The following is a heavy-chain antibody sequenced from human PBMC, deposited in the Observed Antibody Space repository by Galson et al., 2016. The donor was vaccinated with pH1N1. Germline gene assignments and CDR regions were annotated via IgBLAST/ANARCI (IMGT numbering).Heavy chain of an antibody. CDR2: ISGSGGRK. Sequence: SLRLSCAASGSNSDYNMNWVRLAPGKGLEWVSSISGSGGRKHYADSVQGRFIISRDNSKNTLYLQMNSLRAGDTALYFCAKGGYGAYGLDVFDIWGQGTMVIVSS. CDR1: GSNSDYN. D-gene: IGHD4-17*01. CDR3: AKGGYGAYGLDVFDI. J-gene: IGHJ3*02. V-gene: IGHV3-23*01.